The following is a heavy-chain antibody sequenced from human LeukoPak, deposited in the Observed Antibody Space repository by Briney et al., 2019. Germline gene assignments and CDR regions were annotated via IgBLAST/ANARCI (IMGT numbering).Heavy chain of an antibody. Sequence: PSETLSLTCAVSGGSISSSNWWSWVRQPPGKGLECIGEIYHSGSTNYNPSLKSRVTISVDKSKNQFSLKLSSVTAADTAVYYCARDYYYGSYSYYYGMDVWGQGTTVTVSS. V-gene: IGHV4-4*02. CDR3: ARDYYYGSYSYYYGMDV. D-gene: IGHD3-10*01. CDR1: GGSISSSNW. J-gene: IGHJ6*02. CDR2: IYHSGST.